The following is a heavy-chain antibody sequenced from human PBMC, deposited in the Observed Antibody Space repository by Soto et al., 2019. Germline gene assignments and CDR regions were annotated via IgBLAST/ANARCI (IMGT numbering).Heavy chain of an antibody. Sequence: LRLSCAASGFTFSSYEMTWVRQPPGKGLEWVSHISSSGVTIYYADSVKGRFTISRDNAKNSLYLQMSSLRAEDTAVYYCARVTFGMDVWGQGTTVTVSS. J-gene: IGHJ6*02. CDR3: ARVTFGMDV. V-gene: IGHV3-48*03. CDR2: ISSSGVTI. CDR1: GFTFSSYE. D-gene: IGHD4-4*01.